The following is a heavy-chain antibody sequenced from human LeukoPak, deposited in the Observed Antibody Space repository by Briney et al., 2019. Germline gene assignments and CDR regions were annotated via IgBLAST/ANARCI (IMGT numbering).Heavy chain of an antibody. J-gene: IGHJ6*02. V-gene: IGHV6-1*01. CDR2: TYYMCKWYN. Sequence: SQTLSLTCALSVDSLSSKSAAWDWIRQSPSRGREWLGRTYYMCKWYNDCAVSVKSRITISPDTSKNQFSLQLNSVTPEDTAVYYCARENAKYSSGWYADYGMDVWGQGTAVTVSS. D-gene: IGHD6-19*01. CDR1: VDSLSSKSAA. CDR3: ARENAKYSSGWYADYGMDV.